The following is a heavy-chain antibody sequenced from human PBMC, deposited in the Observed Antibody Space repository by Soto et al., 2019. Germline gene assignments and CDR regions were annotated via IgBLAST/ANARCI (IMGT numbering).Heavy chain of an antibody. CDR2: ISGYNGNT. V-gene: IGHV1-18*01. D-gene: IGHD6-6*01. CDR1: AYTFTSYR. J-gene: IGHJ6*02. CDR3: ARAYSSSPRMDV. Sequence: VPVKVCGKASAYTFTSYRVSCVRQAPGQGLEWMGWISGYNGNTNYAQKFQGRVTITADESTSTAYMELSSLRSEDTAVYYCARAYSSSPRMDVWGQGTTVTVSS.